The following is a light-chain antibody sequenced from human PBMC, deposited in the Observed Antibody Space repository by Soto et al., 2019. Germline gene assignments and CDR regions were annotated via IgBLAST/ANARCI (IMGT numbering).Light chain of an antibody. J-gene: IGKJ3*01. V-gene: IGKV3-15*01. CDR1: QSVDDN. CDR2: GAS. Sequence: IVMTQSPATLSVSPGERATLSCRASQSVDDNLAWYQQKPGQAPRLLIYGASTRATGIPARFSGSGSGTDFTLTISGLEPEDFAVYYCQHYATSPPFTFGPGTKVDIK. CDR3: QHYATSPPFT.